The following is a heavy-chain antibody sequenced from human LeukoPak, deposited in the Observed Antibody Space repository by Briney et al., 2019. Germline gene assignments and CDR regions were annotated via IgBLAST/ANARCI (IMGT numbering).Heavy chain of an antibody. CDR1: GFTFSSYE. V-gene: IGHV3-48*03. Sequence: GGSLRLSCAASGFTFSSYEMNWVRQSPGKGLEWVSYISGGATIYYADSVKARFTISRDNAKNSLYLQMNSLRAEDTAVYYCTSDTVDTSLGIDYWGLGTLVTVSP. D-gene: IGHD5-18*01. J-gene: IGHJ4*02. CDR2: ISGGATI. CDR3: TSDTVDTSLGIDY.